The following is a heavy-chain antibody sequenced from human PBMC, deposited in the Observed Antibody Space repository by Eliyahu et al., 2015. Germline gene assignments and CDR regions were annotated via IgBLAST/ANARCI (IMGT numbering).Heavy chain of an antibody. D-gene: IGHD4-17*01. V-gene: IGHV4-34*01. CDR2: INHSGST. CDR1: GGSFSGYY. CDR3: ATVTTYGGPFGY. Sequence: QVQLQQWGAGLLKPSETLSLTCAVYGGSFSGYYWSWIRQPPGKGLEWIGEINHSGSTNYNPSLKSRVTISVDTSKNQFSLKLSSVTAADTAVYYCATVTTYGGPFGYWGQGTLVTVSS. J-gene: IGHJ4*02.